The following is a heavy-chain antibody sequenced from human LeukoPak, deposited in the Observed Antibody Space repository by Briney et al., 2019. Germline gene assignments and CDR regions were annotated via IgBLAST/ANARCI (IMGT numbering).Heavy chain of an antibody. CDR2: IIPIFGTA. CDR3: ARDGRDSSGYYAPFDY. Sequence: SVKVSCKASGGTFSSYAISWVRQAPGQGLEWMGGIIPIFGTANYAQKFQGRVTITTDESTSTAYMELSSLRSEDTAVYYCARDGRDSSGYYAPFDYWGQGTLVTVSS. D-gene: IGHD3-22*01. CDR1: GGTFSSYA. J-gene: IGHJ4*02. V-gene: IGHV1-69*05.